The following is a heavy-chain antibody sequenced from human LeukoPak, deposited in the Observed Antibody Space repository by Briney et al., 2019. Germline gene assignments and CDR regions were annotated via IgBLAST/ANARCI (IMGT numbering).Heavy chain of an antibody. CDR2: INPNSGGT. CDR1: GYTFTGYY. CDR3: ARHSGWIGWYFDY. Sequence: GASVKVSCKASGYTFTGYYMHWVRQAPGQGLEWMGWINPNSGGTNYAQKFQGRVTMTRDTSISTAYMELSRLRSDDTAVYYCARHSGWIGWYFDYWGQGTLVTVSS. D-gene: IGHD6-19*01. J-gene: IGHJ4*02. V-gene: IGHV1-2*02.